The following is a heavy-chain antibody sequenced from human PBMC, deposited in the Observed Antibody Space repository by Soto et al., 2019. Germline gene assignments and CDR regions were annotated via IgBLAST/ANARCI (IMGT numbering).Heavy chain of an antibody. CDR3: AREVIAAAGPHLLFYYYGMDV. J-gene: IGHJ6*02. CDR2: IWYDGSNK. CDR1: GFTFSTYG. Sequence: QVQLVESGGGVVQPGRSLGLSCAAAGFTFSTYGMHWVRQAPGKGLEWVAVIWYDGSNKYYADSVKGRFTISRDNSKNTLYLHMNSLRAEDTAVYYCAREVIAAAGPHLLFYYYGMDVWGQGTTVTVSS. V-gene: IGHV3-33*08. D-gene: IGHD6-13*01.